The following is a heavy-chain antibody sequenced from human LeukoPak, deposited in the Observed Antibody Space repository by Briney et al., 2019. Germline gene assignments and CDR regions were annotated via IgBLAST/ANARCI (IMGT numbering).Heavy chain of an antibody. CDR2: IDTSTTYM. Sequence: GGSLRLSCATSGFTFSSYSMNWVRQAPGKRLEWVSSIDTSTTYMTYADSVKGRFTISRDNARNSLYLQMNSLRAEDTAVYYCAREAGTGERWYFDLWGRGTLVTVSS. D-gene: IGHD7-27*01. CDR1: GFTFSSYS. V-gene: IGHV3-21*01. CDR3: AREAGTGERWYFDL. J-gene: IGHJ2*01.